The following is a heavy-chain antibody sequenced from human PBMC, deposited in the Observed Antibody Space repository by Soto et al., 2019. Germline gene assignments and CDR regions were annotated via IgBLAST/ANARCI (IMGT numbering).Heavy chain of an antibody. CDR2: INWNGDTL. Sequence: GGSLRLSCATSGFIFTDVGVSWVRRAPGKGLEWVASINWNGDTLGYADSVKGRFTISRDNAKNSLYLQMNSLRADDTAVYHCARDLGVFLASENYYTNVHLNWGQGALVTVSS. CDR1: GFIFTDVG. V-gene: IGHV3-20*01. D-gene: IGHD2-8*01. J-gene: IGHJ4*02. CDR3: ARDLGVFLASENYYTNVHLN.